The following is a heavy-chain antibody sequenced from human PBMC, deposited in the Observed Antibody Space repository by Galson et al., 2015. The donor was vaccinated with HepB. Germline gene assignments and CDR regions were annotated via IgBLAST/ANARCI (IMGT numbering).Heavy chain of an antibody. J-gene: IGHJ4*02. D-gene: IGHD4-17*01. CDR2: IKEDGSEK. CDR1: GFTFSNYL. Sequence: SLRLSCAASGFTFSNYLMTWVRQAPGRGLEWVANIKEDGSEKYYVDSVKGRFTISRDNSKNTLYLQMNSLTAEDTAVYYCAKDLSTLTPTFEYWGLGALVTVSS. V-gene: IGHV3-7*01. CDR3: AKDLSTLTPTFEY.